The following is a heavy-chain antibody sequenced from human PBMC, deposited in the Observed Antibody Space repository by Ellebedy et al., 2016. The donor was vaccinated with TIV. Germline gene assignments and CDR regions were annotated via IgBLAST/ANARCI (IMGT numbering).Heavy chain of an antibody. D-gene: IGHD1-7*01. CDR3: AKDDWHYEDNYYYYKDV. V-gene: IGHV3-30*18. Sequence: GGSLRLXXAASGFTFSNYGMHWVRQAPGKGLEWVATISFDGSNKYYADSVKGRFTISRDDSKNTLNLQMSSLRVEDTAEYYCAKDDWHYEDNYYYYKDVWGKGTTVTVSS. CDR2: ISFDGSNK. J-gene: IGHJ6*03. CDR1: GFTFSNYG.